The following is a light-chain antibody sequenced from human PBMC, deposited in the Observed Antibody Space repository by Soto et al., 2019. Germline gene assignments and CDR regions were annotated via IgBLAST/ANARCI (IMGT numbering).Light chain of an antibody. CDR2: GVT. CDR3: SSYTSSGTLV. Sequence: QSVLTQPAPVSGSPGQSITISCTGASNDVGCYNSVSWYQQHPGKAPKLMIYGVTNRPSGISNRFSGSKSGNTASLTISGLQAEGEADYYCSSYTSSGTLVFGGGTKVTVL. CDR1: SNDVGCYNS. J-gene: IGLJ3*02. V-gene: IGLV2-14*01.